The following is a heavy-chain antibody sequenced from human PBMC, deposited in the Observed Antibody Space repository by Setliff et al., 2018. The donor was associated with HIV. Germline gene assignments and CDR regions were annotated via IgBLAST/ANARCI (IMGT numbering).Heavy chain of an antibody. J-gene: IGHJ3*02. V-gene: IGHV3-7*01. CDR2: ISPDGSNK. Sequence: GGSLRLSCAASGFTFSSAWMGWVRQAPAKGLEWVANISPDGSNKYYADSVKGRFTISRDNSKNTLYLQMNSLRADDTGIYYCVRDLTTIVTRKVFDIWGQGTMVTVSS. D-gene: IGHD4-4*01. CDR3: VRDLTTIVTRKVFDI. CDR1: GFTFSSAW.